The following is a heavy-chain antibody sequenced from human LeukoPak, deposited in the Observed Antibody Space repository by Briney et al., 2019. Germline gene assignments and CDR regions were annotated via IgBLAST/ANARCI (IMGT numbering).Heavy chain of an antibody. CDR1: GLTFSTFW. J-gene: IGHJ4*02. V-gene: IGHV3-7*04. CDR3: ARDRGDYVWGSYRYIPGFDY. CDR2: IKQDGSEK. Sequence: GGSLRLSCAASGLTFSTFWMSRVRQAPGKGLEWVANIKQDGSEKYYVDSVKGRFTISRDNAKNSLYLQMNSLRAEDTAVYYCARDRGDYVWGSYRYIPGFDYWGQGTLVTVSS. D-gene: IGHD3-16*02.